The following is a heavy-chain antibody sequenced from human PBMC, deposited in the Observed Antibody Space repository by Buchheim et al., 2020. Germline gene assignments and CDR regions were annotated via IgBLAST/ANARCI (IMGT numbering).Heavy chain of an antibody. J-gene: IGHJ4*02. CDR1: GFTFSNYW. CDR3: ARVRITIFGVVIIPYFDY. D-gene: IGHD3-3*01. V-gene: IGHV3-7*01. CDR2: IKQDGSEK. Sequence: EVQLVESGGGLVQPGGSLRLSCAASGFTFSNYWMSWVRQAPGKGLEWVANIKQDGSEKYYVDSVKGRFTISRDNAKNSLYLQMNSLRVEETAVYYCARVRITIFGVVIIPYFDYWGQGTL.